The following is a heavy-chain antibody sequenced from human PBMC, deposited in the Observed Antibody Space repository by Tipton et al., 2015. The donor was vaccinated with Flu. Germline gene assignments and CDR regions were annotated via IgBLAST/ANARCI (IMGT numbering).Heavy chain of an antibody. CDR2: IHQSGTT. D-gene: IGHD3-22*01. CDR1: DYSIRSGYY. V-gene: IGHV4-38-2*01. Sequence: TLSLTCAVSDYSIRSGYYWDWIRQPPGKGLEWIGSIHQSGTTYYKSSLKSRATISVDTSKNQFSLKLSSVTAADTAVYYCAMYYYDSSAYYSQGWFDYWGQGTLVTVSS. CDR3: AMYYYDSSAYYSQGWFDY. J-gene: IGHJ5*01.